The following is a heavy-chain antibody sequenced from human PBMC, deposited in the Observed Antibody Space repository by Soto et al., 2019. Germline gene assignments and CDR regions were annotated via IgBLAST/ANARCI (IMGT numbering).Heavy chain of an antibody. CDR1: GGSISSSSYY. V-gene: IGHV4-39*01. CDR3: ARQVFXSCYGGYYYYYYMDV. Sequence: ETLSLTCTVSGGSISSSSYYWGWIRQPPGKGLEWIGSIYYSGSTYYNPSLKSRVTISVDTSKNQFSLKLSSVTAADTAVYYCARQVFXSCYGGYYYYYYMDVWGKGTTVTAP. CDR2: IYYSGST. D-gene: IGHD3-3*01. J-gene: IGHJ6*03.